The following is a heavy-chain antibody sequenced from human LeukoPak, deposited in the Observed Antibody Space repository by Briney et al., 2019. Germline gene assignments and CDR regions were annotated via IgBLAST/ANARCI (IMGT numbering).Heavy chain of an antibody. CDR2: IYPGDSDT. CDR3: ATSLHCNSTSCYSDY. D-gene: IGHD2-2*02. J-gene: IGHJ4*02. Sequence: GESLNRSCKGSGYTFTSYRTGWVRQMPGKGLEWMGIIYPGDSDTKYSPSFQGQVTISADKSISTAYLQWSSLKASDTAMYYCATSLHCNSTSCYSDYWGQGTLVTVSS. CDR1: GYTFTSYR. V-gene: IGHV5-51*01.